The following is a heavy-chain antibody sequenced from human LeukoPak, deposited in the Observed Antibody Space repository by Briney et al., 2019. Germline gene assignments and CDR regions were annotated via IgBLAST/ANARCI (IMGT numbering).Heavy chain of an antibody. J-gene: IGHJ4*02. CDR2: ISAYNGNT. CDR3: ARLTPPYYDFWSGQMYYFDY. V-gene: IGHV1-18*01. Sequence: GASVKVSCKASGYTFTSYGISWVRQAPGQGLEWTGWISAYNGNTNYAQKLQGRVTMTTDTSTSTAYMELRSLRSDDTAVYYCARLTPPYYDFWSGQMYYFDYWGQGTLVTVSS. D-gene: IGHD3-3*01. CDR1: GYTFTSYG.